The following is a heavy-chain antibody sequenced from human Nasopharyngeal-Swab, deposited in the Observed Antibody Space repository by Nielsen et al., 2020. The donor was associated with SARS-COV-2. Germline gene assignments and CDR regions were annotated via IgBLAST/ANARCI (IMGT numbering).Heavy chain of an antibody. V-gene: IGHV4-39*01. CDR2: IYYSGST. CDR1: GGSISSSSYY. CDR3: ARHPTMVRGLRYYWYFDL. D-gene: IGHD3-10*01. Sequence: SETLSLTCTVSGGSISSSSYYWGWIRQPPGKGLEWIGSIYYSGSTYYNPSLKSQVTISVDTSKNQFSLKLSSVTAADTAVYYCARHPTMVRGLRYYWYFDLWGRGTLVTVSS. J-gene: IGHJ2*01.